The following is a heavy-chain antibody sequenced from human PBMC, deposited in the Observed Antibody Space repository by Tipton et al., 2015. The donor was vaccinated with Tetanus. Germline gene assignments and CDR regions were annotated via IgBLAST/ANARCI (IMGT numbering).Heavy chain of an antibody. V-gene: IGHV4-34*01. Sequence: LSLTCAVYGGSFSGYYWSWIRQPPGKGLEWIGEINHSGSTNYNPSLKSRVTISVDTSKNQFSLKLSSVTAADTAVYYCASITLRARRSYFDYWGQGTLVTVSS. J-gene: IGHJ4*02. CDR2: INHSGST. CDR3: ASITLRARRSYFDY. D-gene: IGHD1-14*01. CDR1: GGSFSGYY.